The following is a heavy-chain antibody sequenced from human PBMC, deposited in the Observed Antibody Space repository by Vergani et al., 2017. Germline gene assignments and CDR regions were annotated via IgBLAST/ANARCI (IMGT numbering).Heavy chain of an antibody. V-gene: IGHV3-9*01. J-gene: IGHJ3*02. CDR1: GFTFDDYA. CDR2: ISWNSGSI. CDR3: AKDIGGLLQSSVGGVGAFDI. Sequence: EVQLVESGGGLVQPGRSLRLSCAASGFTFDDYAMHWVRQAPGKGLEWVSGISWNSGSIGYADSVKGRFTISRDNAKNSLYLQMNSLRAEDTALYYCAKDIGGLLQSSVGGVGAFDIWGQGTMVTVSS. D-gene: IGHD5-24*01.